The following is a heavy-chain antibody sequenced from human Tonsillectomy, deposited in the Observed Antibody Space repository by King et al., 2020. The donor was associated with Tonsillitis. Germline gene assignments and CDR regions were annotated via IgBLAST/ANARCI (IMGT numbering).Heavy chain of an antibody. V-gene: IGHV3-21*01. CDR3: AREGLAEGFDY. CDR2: MSRSSDYI. D-gene: IGHD3-3*02. J-gene: IGHJ4*02. Sequence: VQLVESGGGLVRPGGSLRLSCAASGCTFNTYSMNWVRQAPGKGLEWVSSMSRSSDYIYYADSVKGRFTISRDNAKNSLFLQMNSLRAEDTAVYYCAREGLAEGFDYWGQGTLVTV. CDR1: GCTFNTYS.